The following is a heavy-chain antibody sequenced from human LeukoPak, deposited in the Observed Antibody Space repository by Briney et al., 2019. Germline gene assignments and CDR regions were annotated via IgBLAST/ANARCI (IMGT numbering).Heavy chain of an antibody. CDR3: ASTNCSSAGCYGANWFDP. CDR2: IYYSGNT. D-gene: IGHD2-2*01. Sequence: PSETLSPTCTVSGGSISSGDYYWSWIRQPPGKGLEWIGYIYYSGNTFHYNPSLKSRVNISVDTSKNQFSLRLSSVTAVDTAVYYCASTNCSSAGCYGANWFDPWGQGTLVTVSS. V-gene: IGHV4-30-4*08. CDR1: GGSISSGDYY. J-gene: IGHJ5*02.